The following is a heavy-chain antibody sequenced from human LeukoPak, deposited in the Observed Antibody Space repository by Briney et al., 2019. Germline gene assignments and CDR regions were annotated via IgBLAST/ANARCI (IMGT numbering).Heavy chain of an antibody. CDR1: GFRFDDYA. D-gene: IGHD3-22*01. CDR2: INWIGGSR. CDR3: AKDQGGSGYLVRLYGMDV. V-gene: IGHV3-20*04. J-gene: IGHJ6*02. Sequence: PGGSLRLSCAASGFRFDDYAMSWVRQVPGKGLEWVCGINWIGGSRGYADPVRGRFTIPRDNAKNSLYLQMNSLRAEDTAVYYCAKDQGGSGYLVRLYGMDVWGQGTTVTVSS.